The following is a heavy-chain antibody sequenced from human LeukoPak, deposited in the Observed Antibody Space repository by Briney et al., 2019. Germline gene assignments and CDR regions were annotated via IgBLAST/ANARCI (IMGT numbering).Heavy chain of an antibody. D-gene: IGHD3-10*01. CDR1: GYTFTSYD. Sequence: GASVKASCKASGYTFTSYDINWVRQATGQGLEWMGWMNPNSGNTGYAQKFQGRVTMTRNTSISTAYMELSSLRSEDTAVYYCARRNRRMVRGVITNWFDPWGQGTLVIVSS. J-gene: IGHJ5*02. V-gene: IGHV1-8*01. CDR2: MNPNSGNT. CDR3: ARRNRRMVRGVITNWFDP.